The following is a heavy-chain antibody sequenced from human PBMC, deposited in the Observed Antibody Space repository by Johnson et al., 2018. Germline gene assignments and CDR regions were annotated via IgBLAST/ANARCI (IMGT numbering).Heavy chain of an antibody. V-gene: IGHV3-7*01. CDR3: TKSDPRIVTDDFEF. Sequence: EVQLVETGGGLVRPGGSLRLSCAVSASAFTFSGYSMSWVRQAPGRGLEWVANIKQDGGDKYYVDSVKGRFTISRDNAKNSMYLQMNSLRKEETGIYNCTKSDPRIVTDDFEFWGQGTLVAVSS. CDR2: IKQDGGDK. J-gene: IGHJ4*02. CDR1: AFTFSGYS. D-gene: IGHD2-21*02.